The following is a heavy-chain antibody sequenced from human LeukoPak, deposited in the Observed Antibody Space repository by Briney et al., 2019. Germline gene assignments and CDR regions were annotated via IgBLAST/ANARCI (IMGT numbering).Heavy chain of an antibody. J-gene: IGHJ4*02. CDR1: GISLSNYA. CDR3: ARDFSSGSQVY. CDR2: INERGGST. Sequence: GGSLRLSCVVSGISLSNYAMTWVRQAPGKGLEWVSYINERGGSTTYADSVKGRFTISRDTSLNTLYLQMNNLRAEDTAVYYCARDFSSGSQVYWGQGTLVTVSS. V-gene: IGHV3-23*01. D-gene: IGHD3-22*01.